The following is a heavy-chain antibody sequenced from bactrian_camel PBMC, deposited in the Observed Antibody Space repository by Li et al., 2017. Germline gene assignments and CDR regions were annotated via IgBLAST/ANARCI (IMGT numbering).Heavy chain of an antibody. J-gene: IGHJ6*01. V-gene: IGHV3S53*01. CDR1: GYIFGSCG. CDR2: ITGAGST. D-gene: IGHD6*01. Sequence: HVQLVESGGGSVQAGGSLKLSCTASGYIFGSCGMAWYRQAPGKERELVSIITGAGSTMYADSAKGRFTISRDNAKKTLYLQMNSLKTEDTAMYYCVADLDCAVVHDTLLAPGPSPFAYWGQGTQVTVS. CDR3: VADLDCAVVHDTLLAPGPSPFAY.